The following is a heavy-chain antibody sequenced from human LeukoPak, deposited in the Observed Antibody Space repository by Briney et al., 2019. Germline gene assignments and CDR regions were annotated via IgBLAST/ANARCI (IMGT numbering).Heavy chain of an antibody. Sequence: SETLSLTCAVYGGSFSGYYWSWIRQPPGKGLEWIGEINHSGSTNYNPSLKSRVTISVDTSKNQFSLKLSSVTAADTAVYYCARDARRDYNYWGQGTLVTVSS. CDR3: ARDARRDYNY. J-gene: IGHJ4*02. CDR1: GGSFSGYY. V-gene: IGHV4-34*01. D-gene: IGHD3-16*01. CDR2: INHSGST.